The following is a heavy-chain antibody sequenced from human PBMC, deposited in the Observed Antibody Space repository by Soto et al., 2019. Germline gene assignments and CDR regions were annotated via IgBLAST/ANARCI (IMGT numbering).Heavy chain of an antibody. Sequence: SLTLSCAPSGFIFDDYAMRWVRQAQKKVMEWDSGILWNSSSIGYTDSMTDRFTIYRDNAKHSLYQQMNSQRTEDTTMKYSAKDTTSIAVASFAFGTCGQGTMVTVSS. V-gene: IGHV3-9*01. CDR1: GFIFDDYA. D-gene: IGHD6-19*01. CDR2: ILWNSSSI. CDR3: AKDTTSIAVASFAFGT. J-gene: IGHJ3*02.